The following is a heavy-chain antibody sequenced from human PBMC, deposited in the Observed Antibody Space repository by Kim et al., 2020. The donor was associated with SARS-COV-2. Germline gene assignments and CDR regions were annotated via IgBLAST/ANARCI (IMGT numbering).Heavy chain of an antibody. CDR3: ARWRRYSYGNYYYYGMDV. D-gene: IGHD5-18*01. Sequence: KSRVTISVDTSKNQFSLKLSSVTAADTAVYYCARWRRYSYGNYYYYGMDVWGQGTTVTVSS. J-gene: IGHJ6*02. V-gene: IGHV4-59*01.